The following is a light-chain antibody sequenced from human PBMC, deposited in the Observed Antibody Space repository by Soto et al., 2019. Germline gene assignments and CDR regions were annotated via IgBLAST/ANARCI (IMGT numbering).Light chain of an antibody. CDR1: MRDVGAYNL. V-gene: IGLV2-14*01. Sequence: QSVLTQPASVSGSPGQSITISCAGTMRDVGAYNLVSWYQQHPGRAPQLIIYEVRNRPSGISFRFSGSKSGNTASLTISGLQAEDEADYYCSSYTSSSTLVFGTGTKVTVL. CDR2: EVR. CDR3: SSYTSSSTLV. J-gene: IGLJ1*01.